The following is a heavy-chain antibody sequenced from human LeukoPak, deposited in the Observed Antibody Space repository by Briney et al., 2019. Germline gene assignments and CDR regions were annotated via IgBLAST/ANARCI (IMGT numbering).Heavy chain of an antibody. J-gene: IGHJ3*02. CDR1: GFTLSSYW. V-gene: IGHV3-74*01. D-gene: IGHD2-21*02. CDR3: ARDAGGIVVVTAHDAFDI. Sequence: GGSLRLSCAASGFTLSSYWMHWVRHAPGKGLVWVSRINSDGSSTTYADSVRGRFTISRDNAKNMLYLQMNSLRAEDTAVYYCARDAGGIVVVTAHDAFDIWGQGTMVTVSS. CDR2: INSDGSST.